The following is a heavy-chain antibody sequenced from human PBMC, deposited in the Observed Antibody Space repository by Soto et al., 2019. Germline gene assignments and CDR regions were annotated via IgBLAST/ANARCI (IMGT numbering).Heavy chain of an antibody. CDR2: INSDGSST. V-gene: IGHV3-74*01. J-gene: IGHJ3*02. CDR1: GFTFSSYW. Sequence: GGSLRLSCAASGFTFSSYWMHWVRQAPGKGLVWVPRINSDGSSTSYADSVKGRFTISRDNAKNTLYLQMNSLRAEDTAVYYCARGTSGSYSDDAFDIWGQGTMVTVSS. CDR3: ARGTSGSYSDDAFDI. D-gene: IGHD1-26*01.